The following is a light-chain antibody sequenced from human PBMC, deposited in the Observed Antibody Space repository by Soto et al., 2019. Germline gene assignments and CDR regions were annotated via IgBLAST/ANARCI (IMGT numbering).Light chain of an antibody. CDR3: SSYTSSSTWV. Sequence: QSALTQPASVSGSPGQSITISCTGTTSDFGSYNYVSWYQKNPGKAPKLLVYDVSNRPSGVSNRFSGSKSGNTASLTISGLQPEDEADYYCSSYTSSSTWVFGGGTKLTVL. CDR1: TSDFGSYNY. CDR2: DVS. J-gene: IGLJ3*02. V-gene: IGLV2-14*01.